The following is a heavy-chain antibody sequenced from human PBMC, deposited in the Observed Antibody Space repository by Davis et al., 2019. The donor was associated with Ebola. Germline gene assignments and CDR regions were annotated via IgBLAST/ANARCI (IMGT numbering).Heavy chain of an antibody. V-gene: IGHV1-18*01. D-gene: IGHD6-6*01. CDR3: ARDLEYSSSRRGYYYYGMDV. CDR1: GYTFTSYG. J-gene: IGHJ6*02. Sequence: ASVKVSCKASGYTFTSYGISWVRQAPGQGLEWMGWISAYNGNTNYAQKFQGRVTITRDTSASTAYMELSSLRSEDTAVYYCARDLEYSSSRRGYYYYGMDVWGQGTTVTVSS. CDR2: ISAYNGNT.